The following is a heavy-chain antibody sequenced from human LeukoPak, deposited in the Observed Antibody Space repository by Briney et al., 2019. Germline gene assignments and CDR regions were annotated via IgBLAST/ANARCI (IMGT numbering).Heavy chain of an antibody. V-gene: IGHV6-1*01. J-gene: IGHJ3*02. Sequence: PSQTLSLTCVISGDSVSSNSATWNWIRQSPSRGLEWLGRTYYRSKWYNDYVVSIKGRITINPDTSKNQFSLHLNSVTPDDTAVYYCARDPAYSSGWTRNAFDIWGQGTMVTVSS. D-gene: IGHD6-19*01. CDR2: TYYRSKWYN. CDR3: ARDPAYSSGWTRNAFDI. CDR1: GDSVSSNSAT.